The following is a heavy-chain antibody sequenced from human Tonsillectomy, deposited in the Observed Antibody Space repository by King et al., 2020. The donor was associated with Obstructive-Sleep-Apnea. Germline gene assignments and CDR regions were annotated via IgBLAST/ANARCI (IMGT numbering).Heavy chain of an antibody. V-gene: IGHV4-59*08. J-gene: IGHJ5*02. D-gene: IGHD3-10*01. Sequence: VQLQESGPGLVKPSETLSLTCTVSGGSISSHYWSWIRQPPGKGLEWIGNIYYSGSTNNNPSLKSRFTISVDTSKSQISLKLSSVTAADTAVYYCARLLWFGELHWFDPWGQGTLVTVSS. CDR3: ARLLWFGELHWFDP. CDR2: IYYSGST. CDR1: GGSISSHY.